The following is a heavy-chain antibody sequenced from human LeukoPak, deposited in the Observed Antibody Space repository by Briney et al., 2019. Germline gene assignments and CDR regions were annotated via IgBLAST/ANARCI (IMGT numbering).Heavy chain of an antibody. CDR2: IIPIFGTA. Sequence: GASVKVSCKASGGTFSSYAISWVRQAPGQGLEWMGGIIPIFGTANYAQKFQGRVTITADESMSTAYMELSSLRSEDTAVYYCAGRDGYNSRDYWGQGTLVTVSS. CDR3: AGRDGYNSRDY. V-gene: IGHV1-69*13. CDR1: GGTFSSYA. J-gene: IGHJ4*02. D-gene: IGHD5-24*01.